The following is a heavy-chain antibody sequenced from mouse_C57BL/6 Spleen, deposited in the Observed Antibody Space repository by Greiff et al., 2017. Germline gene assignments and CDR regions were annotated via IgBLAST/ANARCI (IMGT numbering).Heavy chain of an antibody. Sequence: QVQLQQSGAELARPGASVKLSCKASGYTFTSYGISWVKQRTGQGLEWIGEIYPRSGNTYYNEKFKGKATLTADKSSSTAYMELRCLTSEDSAVYFCASATVVAKPYFDVWGTGTTVTVSS. CDR1: GYTFTSYG. V-gene: IGHV1-81*01. CDR3: ASATVVAKPYFDV. J-gene: IGHJ1*03. CDR2: IYPRSGNT. D-gene: IGHD1-1*01.